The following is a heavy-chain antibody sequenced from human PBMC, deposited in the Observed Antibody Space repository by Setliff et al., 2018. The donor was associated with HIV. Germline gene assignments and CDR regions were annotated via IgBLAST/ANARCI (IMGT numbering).Heavy chain of an antibody. D-gene: IGHD3-3*01. CDR2: VYYNGDT. CDR3: ARLGYYNLWSGYWTDT. CDR1: DFSIGATSYY. V-gene: IGHV4-39*01. Sequence: SETLSLTCNVLDFSIGATSYYWGWIRQPPRKGLQWIGSVYYNGDTKYNPSLKSRLVISVDKTKNQFSLMLNSLTVAGTAVYYCARLGYYNLWSGYWTDTWGQGKSVTVSS. J-gene: IGHJ4*02.